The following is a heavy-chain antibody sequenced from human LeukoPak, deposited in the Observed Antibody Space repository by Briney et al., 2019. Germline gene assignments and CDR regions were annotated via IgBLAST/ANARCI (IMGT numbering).Heavy chain of an antibody. CDR2: IYGGGST. CDR1: GLTLRGIY. D-gene: IGHD3-22*01. Sequence: GGSLRLSCSTSGLTLRGIYMSWVRQAPGRGPEWVAVIYGGGSTYYADSVNGRFSISRDDSWNTIYLQMDGLRVEDTAIYYCAKGIGGGGGYYSNFDYWGQGTLVTVSS. J-gene: IGHJ4*02. V-gene: IGHV3-53*01. CDR3: AKGIGGGGGYYSNFDY.